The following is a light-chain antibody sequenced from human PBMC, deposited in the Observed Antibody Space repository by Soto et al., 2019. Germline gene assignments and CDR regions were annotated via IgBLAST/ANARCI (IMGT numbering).Light chain of an antibody. CDR2: SAS. Sequence: IHLTQSPSTLSASVEDRVTITCRAGLDTNYWLAWYQQKAGRSPKLVIYSASTLASGVPSRFSGSGSGTEFTLTISSLQPDDFATYYCQKYSTNMWTFGQGTRLEIK. CDR3: QKYSTNMWT. J-gene: IGKJ5*01. V-gene: IGKV1-5*01. CDR1: LDTNYW.